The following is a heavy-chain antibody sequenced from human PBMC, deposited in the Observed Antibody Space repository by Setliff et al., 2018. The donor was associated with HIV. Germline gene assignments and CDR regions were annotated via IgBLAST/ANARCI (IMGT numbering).Heavy chain of an antibody. Sequence: SETLRLSCAASGFTFSNYYMNWVRQPPGKGLEWIGNIYYSGSTYYSPSLKSRITISVDTSKNQFSLKLSSVTAADTAVYYCARGRGLSHYYYYYMDVWGKGTTVTVSS. CDR2: IYYSGST. CDR1: GFTFSNYY. CDR3: ARGRGLSHYYYYYMDV. D-gene: IGHD5-12*01. J-gene: IGHJ6*03. V-gene: IGHV4-34*01.